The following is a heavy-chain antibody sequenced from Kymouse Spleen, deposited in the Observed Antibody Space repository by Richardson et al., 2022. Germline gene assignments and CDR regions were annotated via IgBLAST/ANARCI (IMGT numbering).Heavy chain of an antibody. Sequence: QVQLQQWGAGLLKPSETLSLTCAVYGGSFSGYYWSWIRQPPGKGLEWIGEINHSGSTNYNPSLKSRVTISVDTSKNQFSLKLSSVTAADTAVYYCARAYCGGDCYSNWFDPWGQGTLVTVSS. CDR2: INHSGST. D-gene: IGHD2-21*02. J-gene: IGHJ5*02. V-gene: IGHV4-34*01. CDR1: GGSFSGYY. CDR3: ARAYCGGDCYSNWFDP.